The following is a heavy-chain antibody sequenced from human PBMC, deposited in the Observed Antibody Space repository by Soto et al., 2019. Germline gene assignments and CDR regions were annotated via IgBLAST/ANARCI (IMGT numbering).Heavy chain of an antibody. D-gene: IGHD2-2*01. CDR2: ISGKTGKT. CDR3: ARVPREIILVGMDV. CDR1: GYTFTSYG. V-gene: IGHV1-18*04. Sequence: QVQLVQSGPEVEKPGASVKVSCKASGYTFTSYGISWVRQAPGRGLEWMGWISGKTGKTNYAQKFQGRVTISTDTSTSTAYMELRSLRSDDTAVYYCARVPREIILVGMDVWGQGTTVTVSS. J-gene: IGHJ6*02.